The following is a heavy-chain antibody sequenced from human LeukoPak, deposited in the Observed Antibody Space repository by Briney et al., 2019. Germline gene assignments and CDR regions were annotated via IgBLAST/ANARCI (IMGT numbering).Heavy chain of an antibody. CDR2: MDPSGSQK. D-gene: IGHD3-10*01. CDR3: AIWASGNY. J-gene: IGHJ4*02. Sequence: GGSLRLSCAASGFTFSDFGMHWVRQAPGRGLEWVANMDPSGSQKRYVDSVKGRFTISKDNPGTSLYLEMNSLRTEDTAIYYCAIWASGNYWGQGTLVTVSS. V-gene: IGHV3-7*01. CDR1: GFTFSDFG.